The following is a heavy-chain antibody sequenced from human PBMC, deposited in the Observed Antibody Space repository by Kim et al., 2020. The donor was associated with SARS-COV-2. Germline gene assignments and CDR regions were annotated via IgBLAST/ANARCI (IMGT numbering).Heavy chain of an antibody. V-gene: IGHV3-30*18. CDR1: GFTFSSYS. CDR2: ISYDGSNK. J-gene: IGHJ6*02. Sequence: GGSLRLSCAASGFTFSSYSMHWVRQAPGKGLEWVAVISYDGSNKYYADSVKGRFTISRDNSKNTLYLQMNSLRAEDTAVYYCAKVSGGYDYVPYYYYGMDVWGQGTTVTVSS. CDR3: AKVSGGYDYVPYYYYGMDV. D-gene: IGHD5-12*01.